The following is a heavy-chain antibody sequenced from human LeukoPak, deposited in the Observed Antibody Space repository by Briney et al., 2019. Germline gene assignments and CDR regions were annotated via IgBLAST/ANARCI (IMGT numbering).Heavy chain of an antibody. CDR2: INWNGGST. D-gene: IGHD3-10*01. J-gene: IGHJ6*03. V-gene: IGHV3-20*01. CDR1: AFTFSSYS. CDR3: ARMGSYYYMDV. Sequence: GGSLRLSCAGSAFTFSSYSMNWVRQAPGKGLEWVSGINWNGGSTGYADSVKGRFTISRDNAKNSLYLQMNSLRAEDTALYHCARMGSYYYMDVWGKGTTVTISS.